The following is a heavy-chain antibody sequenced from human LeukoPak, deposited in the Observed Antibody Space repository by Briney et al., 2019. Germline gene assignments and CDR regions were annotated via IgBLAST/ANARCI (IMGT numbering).Heavy chain of an antibody. J-gene: IGHJ3*02. CDR1: GFTFSSYW. CDR2: INSDGSST. D-gene: IGHD3-9*01. V-gene: IGHV3-74*01. CDR3: ARDPRPFDILTGYHDAFDI. Sequence: GGSLRLSCAASGFTFSSYWMHWVRQAPGQGLVWVSRINSDGSSTSYADSVKGRFTISRDNAKNTLYLQMNSLRAEDTAVYYCARDPRPFDILTGYHDAFDIWGQGTMVTVSS.